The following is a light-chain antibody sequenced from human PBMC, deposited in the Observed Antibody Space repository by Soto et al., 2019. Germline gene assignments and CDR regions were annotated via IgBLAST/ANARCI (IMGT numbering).Light chain of an antibody. CDR3: QQYNSYSRT. V-gene: IGKV1-5*03. J-gene: IGKJ1*01. CDR2: KAS. Sequence: DIQMTQSPSTLSASVGDRVTITSRASQSISSWLAWYQQKPGKAPKLLIYKASNLESGVPSRFSGSGSGTEFTLTISSLQPDDFATYYCQQYNSYSRTFGQGTKVEI. CDR1: QSISSW.